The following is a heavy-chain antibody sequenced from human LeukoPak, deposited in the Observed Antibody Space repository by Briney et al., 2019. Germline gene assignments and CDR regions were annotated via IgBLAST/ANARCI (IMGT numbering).Heavy chain of an antibody. V-gene: IGHV4-4*07. J-gene: IGHJ4*02. D-gene: IGHD6-25*01. CDR2: IYASGNT. CDR1: GGSINSYY. Sequence: SETLSLTCTISGGSINSYYWSWIRQPAGKGLEWIGRIYASGNTNFNPSLKSRVIMSVDTSKNQFSLKLSPVTAADTAVYYCAREHSGLEGYPDCWGQGTLVTASS. CDR3: AREHSGLEGYPDC.